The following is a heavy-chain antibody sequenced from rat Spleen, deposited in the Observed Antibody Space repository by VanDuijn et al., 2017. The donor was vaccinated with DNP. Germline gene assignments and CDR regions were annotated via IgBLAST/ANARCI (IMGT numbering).Heavy chain of an antibody. Sequence: EVQLQESGPGLVKPSQSLSLTCSVTGYSITSDYRWNWIRKFPGNKLEWMGYINSAGTTTYNPSLKSRISITRDTSKNQFFLQVNSITTEDTATYYCARSTDCGCNWDYWGQGVMVPVSS. CDR1: GYSITSDYR. CDR2: INSAGTT. D-gene: IGHD1-4*01. J-gene: IGHJ2*01. CDR3: ARSTDCGCNWDY. V-gene: IGHV3-3*01.